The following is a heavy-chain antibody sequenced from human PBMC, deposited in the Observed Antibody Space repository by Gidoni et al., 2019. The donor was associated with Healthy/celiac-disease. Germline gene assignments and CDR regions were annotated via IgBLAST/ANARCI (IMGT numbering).Heavy chain of an antibody. J-gene: IGHJ4*02. CDR1: GFTFSSYA. CDR2: ISGSGGST. D-gene: IGHD1-1*01. CDR3: AKDRNWNHETPFDY. V-gene: IGHV3-23*01. Sequence: EVQLLESGGGLVQPGGSLRLSCAASGFTFSSYAMSWVRQAPGKGLEWVSAISGSGGSTYYAESVKGRFTISRDNYKNTLYLQMNSLRAEDTAVYYCAKDRNWNHETPFDYWGQGTLVTVSS.